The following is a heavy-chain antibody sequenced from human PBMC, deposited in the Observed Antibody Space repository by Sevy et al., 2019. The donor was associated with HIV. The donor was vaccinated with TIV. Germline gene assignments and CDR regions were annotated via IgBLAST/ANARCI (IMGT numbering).Heavy chain of an antibody. CDR3: AKDLNSGTLRGYSLDS. CDR1: GFSFNDYA. J-gene: IGHJ4*02. CDR2: ISWNSANI. V-gene: IGHV3-9*01. D-gene: IGHD1-1*01. Sequence: GGSLRLSCAASGFSFNDYAVHWVRQAPGKGLEWVSGISWNSANIDYMDSVKDRFTISRDNAKNSLYLQMTSLRGEDTALYYCAKDLNSGTLRGYSLDSWGQGTLVTVSS.